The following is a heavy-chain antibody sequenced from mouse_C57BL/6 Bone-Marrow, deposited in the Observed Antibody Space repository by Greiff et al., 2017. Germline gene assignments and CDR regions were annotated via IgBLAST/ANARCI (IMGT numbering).Heavy chain of an antibody. Sequence: VQLQQSGAELVKPGASVKLSCTASGFNIKDYYMHWVKQRTEQGLEWIGRIDPEDGETKSAPKFQGKATITADTSPNTAYLQLSSLTSEDTAVYYCAGGDYDGAMDYWGQGTSVTVSS. V-gene: IGHV14-2*01. CDR1: GFNIKDYY. D-gene: IGHD2-4*01. J-gene: IGHJ4*01. CDR3: AGGDYDGAMDY. CDR2: IDPEDGET.